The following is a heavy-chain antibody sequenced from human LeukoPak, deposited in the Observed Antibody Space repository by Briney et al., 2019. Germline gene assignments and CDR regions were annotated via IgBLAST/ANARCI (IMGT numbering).Heavy chain of an antibody. Sequence: ASVKVSCKASGYTFTGYYMHWVRQAPGQGLEWTGWINPNSGGTNYAQKFQGRVTMTRDTSISTAYMELSRLRSDDTAVYYCAREGITIFGVTQSPFDYWGQGTLVTVSS. CDR1: GYTFTGYY. V-gene: IGHV1-2*02. CDR3: AREGITIFGVTQSPFDY. D-gene: IGHD3-3*01. CDR2: INPNSGGT. J-gene: IGHJ4*02.